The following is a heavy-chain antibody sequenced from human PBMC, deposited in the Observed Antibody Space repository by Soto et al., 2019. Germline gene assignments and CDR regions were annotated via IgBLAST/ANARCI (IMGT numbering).Heavy chain of an antibody. Sequence: EVQLVESGGGLIQPGGSLRLSCEVSGLTVSSNHMSWARQAPGKGLEWVSIIYSGGNTYYADSVKGRFTISRDNSKNTLYLQMNRLGAEDTAMYYCARVIRGSYDYWAQGTLVTVSS. CDR3: ARVIRGSYDY. J-gene: IGHJ4*02. V-gene: IGHV3-53*01. CDR2: IYSGGNT. D-gene: IGHD1-26*01. CDR1: GLTVSSNH.